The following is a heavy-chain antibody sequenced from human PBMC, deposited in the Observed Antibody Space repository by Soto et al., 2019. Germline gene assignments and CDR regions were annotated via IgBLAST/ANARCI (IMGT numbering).Heavy chain of an antibody. J-gene: IGHJ4*02. CDR1: GYSFTSYW. D-gene: IGHD1-26*01. Sequence: PGESLKISCKGSGYSFTSYWIGWVRQMPGKGLEWMGIIYPGDSDTRYSPSFQGQVTISADKSISTAYLQWSSLKASDTAMYYCARYKVESGFFNPLDYWGQGXLVTVYS. CDR3: ARYKVESGFFNPLDY. CDR2: IYPGDSDT. V-gene: IGHV5-51*01.